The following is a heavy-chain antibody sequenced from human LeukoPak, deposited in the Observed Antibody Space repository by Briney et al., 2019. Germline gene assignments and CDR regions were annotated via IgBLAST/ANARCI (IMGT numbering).Heavy chain of an antibody. CDR3: ARDRVQILASLDY. CDR2: ISSSSSYI. Sequence: GGSLRLSCAASGFTFSSYSMNWVRQAPGKGLEWVSSISSSSSYIYYADSVKGRFTISRDNAKNSLYLQMNSLRAEDTAVYYCARDRVQILASLDYWGQGTLVTVSS. D-gene: IGHD2/OR15-2a*01. CDR1: GFTFSSYS. V-gene: IGHV3-21*01. J-gene: IGHJ4*02.